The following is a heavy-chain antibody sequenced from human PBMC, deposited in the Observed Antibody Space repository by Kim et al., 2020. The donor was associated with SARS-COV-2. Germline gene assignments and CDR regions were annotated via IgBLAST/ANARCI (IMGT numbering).Heavy chain of an antibody. D-gene: IGHD6-19*01. Sequence: GGSLRLSCAASGFTFSSYAMSWVRQAPGKGLEWVSAISGSGGSTYYADSVKGRFTISRDNSKNTLYLQMNSLRAEDTAVYYCATSPADLPRAGTAYYYGMDVWGQGTTVTVSS. CDR2: ISGSGGST. V-gene: IGHV3-23*01. CDR3: ATSPADLPRAGTAYYYGMDV. CDR1: GFTFSSYA. J-gene: IGHJ6*02.